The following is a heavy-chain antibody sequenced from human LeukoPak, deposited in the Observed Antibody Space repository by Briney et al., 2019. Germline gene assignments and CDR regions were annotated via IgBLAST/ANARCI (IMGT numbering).Heavy chain of an antibody. Sequence: ASVKVSCKASGGTFSSYTISWVRQAPGQGLEWMGRIIPILGIANYAQKFQGRVTITADTSTSTAYMELSSLRSEDTAVYCCARVEVSGSYYSSDPGHAFDSWGQGTMVTVSS. D-gene: IGHD1-26*01. CDR1: GGTFSSYT. CDR2: IIPILGIA. V-gene: IGHV1-69*02. J-gene: IGHJ3*02. CDR3: ARVEVSGSYYSSDPGHAFDS.